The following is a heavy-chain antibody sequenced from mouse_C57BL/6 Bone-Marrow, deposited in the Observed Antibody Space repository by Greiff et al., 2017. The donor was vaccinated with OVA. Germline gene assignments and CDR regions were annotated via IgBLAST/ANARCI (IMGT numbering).Heavy chain of an antibody. CDR3: ARERLGDWFAY. D-gene: IGHD2-4*01. V-gene: IGHV1-81*01. J-gene: IGHJ3*01. CDR2: IYPRSGNT. Sequence: VKLQQSGAELARPGASVKLSCKASGYTFTSYGISWVKQRTGQGLEWIGEIYPRSGNTYYNEKFKGKATLTADKSSSTAYMELRSLTSEDSAVYICARERLGDWFAYWGQGTRVTVSA. CDR1: GYTFTSYG.